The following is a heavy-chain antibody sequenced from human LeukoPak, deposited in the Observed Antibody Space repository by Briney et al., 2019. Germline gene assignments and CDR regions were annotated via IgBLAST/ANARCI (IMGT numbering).Heavy chain of an antibody. Sequence: GGSLRLSCAASGFTFSSYAMSWVRQAPGKGLEWVSGVSGSGTTTSYADSVKGRFTISRDNSKNTLYLQMNSLRAEDTAVYYCAKDPCSGGSCYTDYWGQGTLVTVSS. CDR3: AKDPCSGGSCYTDY. D-gene: IGHD2-15*01. CDR2: VSGSGTTT. CDR1: GFTFSSYA. V-gene: IGHV3-23*01. J-gene: IGHJ4*02.